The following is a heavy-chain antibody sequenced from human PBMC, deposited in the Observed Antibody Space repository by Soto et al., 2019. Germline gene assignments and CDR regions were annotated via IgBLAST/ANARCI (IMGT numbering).Heavy chain of an antibody. J-gene: IGHJ4*02. CDR1: GFTFSSYD. Sequence: GGSLRLSCAASGFTFSSYDMHWVRQATGKGLEWVSAIGTAGDTYYPGSVKGRFTISRENAKNSLYLQMNSLRAEDTAVYYCARENRDLWELLIDYWGQGTLVTVSS. V-gene: IGHV3-13*01. CDR3: ARENRDLWELLIDY. D-gene: IGHD1-26*01. CDR2: IGTAGDT.